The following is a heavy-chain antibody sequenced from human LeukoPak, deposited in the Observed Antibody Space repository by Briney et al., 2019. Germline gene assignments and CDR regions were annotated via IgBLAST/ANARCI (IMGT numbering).Heavy chain of an antibody. V-gene: IGHV3-21*01. CDR2: ISGSSSYI. J-gene: IGHJ4*02. CDR3: ASNYYGSGSYYAVDY. D-gene: IGHD3-10*01. Sequence: PGGSLRLSCAASGFTFSTYNMNWVRQAPGKGLEWVSSISGSSSYIYYADSVKGRFSISRDNAKNSLYLQMNSLRAEDTAVYYCASNYYGSGSYYAVDYWGQGTLVTVSS. CDR1: GFTFSTYN.